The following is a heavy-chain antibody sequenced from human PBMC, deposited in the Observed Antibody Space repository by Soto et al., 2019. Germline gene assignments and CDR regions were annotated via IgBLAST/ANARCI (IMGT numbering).Heavy chain of an antibody. V-gene: IGHV4-31*03. Sequence: QVQLQESGPGLVKPSQTLSLTCTVSGGSISSGGYYWSWTRQHPGRGLEWIGYMYYSGRTYYNPSLRSRVTISLDTSKNQFSLILSSVTAADTAVYYCARESHPYYYMDVWGKGATVTVSS. CDR2: MYYSGRT. CDR1: GGSISSGGYY. J-gene: IGHJ6*03. CDR3: ARESHPYYYMDV.